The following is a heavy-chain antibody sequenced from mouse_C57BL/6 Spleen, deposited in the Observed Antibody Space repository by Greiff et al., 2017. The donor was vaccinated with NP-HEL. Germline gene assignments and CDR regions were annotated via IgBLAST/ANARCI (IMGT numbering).Heavy chain of an antibody. V-gene: IGHV1-82*01. CDR3: ARGKIYYGNYRYFDV. CDR1: GYAFSSSW. CDR2: IYPGDGDT. J-gene: IGHJ1*03. Sequence: QVQLQQSGPELVKPGASVKISCKASGYAFSSSWMNWVKQRPGKGLEWIGRIYPGDGDTNYNGKFKGKATLTADKSSSTAYMQLSSLTSEDSAVYFCARGKIYYGNYRYFDVWGTGTTVTVSS. D-gene: IGHD2-1*01.